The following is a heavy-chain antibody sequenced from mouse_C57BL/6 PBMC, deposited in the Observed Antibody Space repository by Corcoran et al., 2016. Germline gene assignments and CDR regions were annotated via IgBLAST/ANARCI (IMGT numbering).Heavy chain of an antibody. V-gene: IGHV9-3*01. CDR1: GYTFTTYG. D-gene: IGHD1-1*01. CDR3: ARLLTVSFDY. CDR2: INTYSGVP. J-gene: IGHJ2*01. Sequence: QIQLVQSGPELKKPGETVKISCKASGYTFTTYGMSWVKQAPGKGLKWMGWINTYSGVPTYADDFKGRFAFSLETSASTAYLQINNLKNEDTATDFGARLLTVSFDYWGQGTTLTVSS.